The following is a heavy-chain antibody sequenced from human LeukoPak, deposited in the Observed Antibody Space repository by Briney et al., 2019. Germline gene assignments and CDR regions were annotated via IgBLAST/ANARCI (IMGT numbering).Heavy chain of an antibody. V-gene: IGHV3-21*01. D-gene: IGHD3-10*01. Sequence: PGGSLRLSCAASGFTFSSYSMNWVRQAPGKGLEWVSSISSSSSYIYYADSVKGRFTISRDNAKNSLYLQMNSLRAEDTAVYYCARDFRWFGELLEDYYYYGMDVWGQGTTVTVSS. J-gene: IGHJ6*02. CDR3: ARDFRWFGELLEDYYYYGMDV. CDR1: GFTFSSYS. CDR2: ISSSSSYI.